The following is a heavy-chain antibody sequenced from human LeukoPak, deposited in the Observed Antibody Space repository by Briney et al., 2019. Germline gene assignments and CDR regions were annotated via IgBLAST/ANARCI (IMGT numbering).Heavy chain of an antibody. Sequence: SETLSLTCTLSGASVYDNSYNWGWVRQPPGKGLECNGCVYYSGSAYYNTSLKSRVTISVDTSKKQFSLKLSSVTAADTAVYYCARAEYCSGGSCYYWDYWGQGTLVTVSS. CDR2: VYYSGSA. CDR3: ARAEYCSGGSCYYWDY. J-gene: IGHJ4*02. D-gene: IGHD2-15*01. CDR1: GASVYDNSYN. V-gene: IGHV4-39*07.